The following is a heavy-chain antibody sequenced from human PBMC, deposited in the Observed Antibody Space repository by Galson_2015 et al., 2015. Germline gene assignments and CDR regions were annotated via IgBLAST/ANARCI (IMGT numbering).Heavy chain of an antibody. Sequence: SLRLSCAASGFTFSSYAMSWVRQAPGKGLEWVSAISGSGGSTYYADSVKGRFTISRDNSKNTLYLQMNSLRAEDTAVYYCARAPRWLDRVGAFDIWGQGTMVTVSS. CDR3: ARAPRWLDRVGAFDI. CDR2: ISGSGGST. J-gene: IGHJ3*02. D-gene: IGHD6-19*01. V-gene: IGHV3-23*01. CDR1: GFTFSSYA.